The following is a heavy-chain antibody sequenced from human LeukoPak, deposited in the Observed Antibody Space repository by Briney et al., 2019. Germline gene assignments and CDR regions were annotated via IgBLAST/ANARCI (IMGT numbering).Heavy chain of an antibody. CDR1: GFTVSSNY. CDR2: IYSGGST. Sequence: GSLRLSCAASGFTVSSNYMSWVRQAPGKGLEWVSVIYSGGSTYYADSVKGRFTISRHNSKNTLYLQMNSLRAEDTAVYYCASIGPNYYYYGMDVWGQGTTVTVSS. J-gene: IGHJ6*02. CDR3: ASIGPNYYYYGMDV. V-gene: IGHV3-53*04.